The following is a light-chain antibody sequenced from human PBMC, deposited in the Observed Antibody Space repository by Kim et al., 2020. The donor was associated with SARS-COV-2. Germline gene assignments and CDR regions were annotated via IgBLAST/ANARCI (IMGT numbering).Light chain of an antibody. V-gene: IGKV1-16*02. CDR1: QVINHY. Sequence: DIEMTQSQSSLSASVGDRVTITCRASQVINHYVAWFQQKPGKAPKSLIYDITNLQSGVPPKFSGSGSATEFTLTISRLQPDDSATYYCQQYNSFPLSFGGGTKVDIK. CDR2: DIT. CDR3: QQYNSFPLS. J-gene: IGKJ4*01.